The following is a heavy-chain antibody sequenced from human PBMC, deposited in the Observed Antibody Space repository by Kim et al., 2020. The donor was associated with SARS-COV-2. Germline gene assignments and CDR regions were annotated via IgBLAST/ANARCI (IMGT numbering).Heavy chain of an antibody. CDR1: GDSVSSNSAA. J-gene: IGHJ3*02. CDR2: TYYRSKWYN. D-gene: IGHD3-22*01. V-gene: IGHV6-1*01. Sequence: SQTLSLTCAISGDSVSSNSAAWNWIRQSPSRGLEWLGRTYYRSKWYNDYAVSVKSRITINPDTSKNQFSLQLNSVTPEDTAVYYCASGTSYDSSGYYYEHAFDIWGQGTMVTVSS. CDR3: ASGTSYDSSGYYYEHAFDI.